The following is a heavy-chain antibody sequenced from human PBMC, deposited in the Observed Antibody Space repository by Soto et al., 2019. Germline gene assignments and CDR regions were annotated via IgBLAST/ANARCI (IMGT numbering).Heavy chain of an antibody. CDR1: GYSFTSYW. V-gene: IGHV5-51*07. J-gene: IGHJ4*02. D-gene: IGHD6-19*01. CDR3: ARRTYSSGWRHYFDY. CDR2: IDPDSNT. Sequence: GESLKISCKGSGYSFTSYWIGWVHQMPGKGLEWMGIIDPDSNTRYGPSFQGQVTISADKSINTAYLQWSSLKAADTAMYYCARRTYSSGWRHYFDYWGQGTLVTVSS.